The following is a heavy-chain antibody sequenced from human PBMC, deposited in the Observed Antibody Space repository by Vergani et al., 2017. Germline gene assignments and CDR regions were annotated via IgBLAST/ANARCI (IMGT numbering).Heavy chain of an antibody. Sequence: QVQLQESGPGLVKPSQTLSLTCTVSGGSISSGGYYWSWIRQHPGKGLEWIGYIYYSGSTYYNPSLKSRVTISVDTSKNQFSLKLSSVTAADTAVYYCARGRNIQWLLLIIGFDPWGQGTLVTVSS. V-gene: IGHV4-31*03. CDR1: GGSISSGGYY. CDR2: IYYSGST. CDR3: ARGRNIQWLLLIIGFDP. D-gene: IGHD6-19*01. J-gene: IGHJ5*02.